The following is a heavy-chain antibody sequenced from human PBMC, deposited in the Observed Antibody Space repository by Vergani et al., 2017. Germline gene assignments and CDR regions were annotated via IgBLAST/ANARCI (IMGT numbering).Heavy chain of an antibody. J-gene: IGHJ4*02. CDR2: VISKKDGGRA. CDR1: GLNFNDAW. CDR3: STYNMSASFS. D-gene: IGHD5-24*01. Sequence: EVQLVESGGGLLKPGDHVRLSCAVSGLNFNDAWMTWVRQAPGKGLEWLGRVISKKDGGRADYSPHVKGTITISRDESKSTIYLDMNSLRIEDTATYYCSTYNMSASFSWGPGTRVTVS. V-gene: IGHV3-15*01.